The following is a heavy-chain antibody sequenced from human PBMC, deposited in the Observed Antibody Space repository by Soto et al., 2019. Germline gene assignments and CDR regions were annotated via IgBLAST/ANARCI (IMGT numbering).Heavy chain of an antibody. V-gene: IGHV4-30-2*01. D-gene: IGHD1-26*01. CDR3: ARGFDSGKFYAFES. J-gene: IGHJ4*02. CDR1: GGSISSGGYS. Sequence: SETLSLTCAVSGGSISSGGYSWSWIRQPPGKGLEWIGYIYHSGSTYYNPSLKSRVTISVDRSKNQFSLKLSSVTAADTAVYYCARGFDSGKFYAFESWGQGTQVTVS. CDR2: IYHSGST.